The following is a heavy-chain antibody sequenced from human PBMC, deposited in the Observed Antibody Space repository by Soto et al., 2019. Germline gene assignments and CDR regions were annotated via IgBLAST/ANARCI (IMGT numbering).Heavy chain of an antibody. CDR2: FHYTGST. D-gene: IGHD6-19*01. J-gene: IGHJ4*02. CDR3: ARDESSGFLDS. V-gene: IGHV4-59*02. Sequence: KPSETLSLTCTVAGASVESYYWTWIRQSPGKGLEWIGYFHYTGSTNYSPSLKSRVTISVATSLNQFSLKLRSVTAADTAVYYCARDESSGFLDSWGQGTLVTVSS. CDR1: GASVESYY.